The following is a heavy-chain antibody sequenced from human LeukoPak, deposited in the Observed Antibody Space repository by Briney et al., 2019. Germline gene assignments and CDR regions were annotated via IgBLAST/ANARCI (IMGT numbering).Heavy chain of an antibody. CDR2: ISSSSSYI. D-gene: IGHD5-18*01. CDR3: ARELGAGYSYGYYYGMDV. Sequence: PGGSLRLSCAASGFTFSSYSMNWVRQAPGKGLEWVSSISSSSSYIYYADSVKGRFTISRDNAKNSLYLQMNSLRAEDTAVYYCARELGAGYSYGYYYGMDVWGQGTTVTVSS. CDR1: GFTFSSYS. V-gene: IGHV3-21*01. J-gene: IGHJ6*02.